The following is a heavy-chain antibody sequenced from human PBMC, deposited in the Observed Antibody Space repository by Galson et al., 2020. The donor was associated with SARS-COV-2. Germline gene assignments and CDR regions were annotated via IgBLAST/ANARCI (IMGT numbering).Heavy chain of an antibody. CDR3: ARDGQSSRGLAFDY. J-gene: IGHJ4*02. CDR1: GFTFSDHA. Sequence: GESLKISCAASGFTFSDHAMHWVRQAPGKGLEWVAQIFFDGSEKYYGDSVRGRFTISRDSSKNTVYLQMNNLRVDDTAVYYCARDGQSSRGLAFDYWGQGTLVTVSS. D-gene: IGHD5-12*01. V-gene: IGHV3-33*01. CDR2: IFFDGSEK.